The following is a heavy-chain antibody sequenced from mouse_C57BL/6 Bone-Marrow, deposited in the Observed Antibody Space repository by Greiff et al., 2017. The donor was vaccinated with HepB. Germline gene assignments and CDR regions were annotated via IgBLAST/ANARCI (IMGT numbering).Heavy chain of an antibody. Sequence: EVKLMDSGGGLVQSGRSLRLSCATSGFTFSDFYMEWVRQAPGKGLEWIAASRNKANDYTTEYSASVKGRFIVSRDTSQSILYRQMNALRAEDTAIYYCARDASQWSWFAYWGQGTLVTVSA. D-gene: IGHD1-3*01. J-gene: IGHJ3*01. V-gene: IGHV7-1*01. CDR1: GFTFSDFY. CDR2: SRNKANDYTT. CDR3: ARDASQWSWFAY.